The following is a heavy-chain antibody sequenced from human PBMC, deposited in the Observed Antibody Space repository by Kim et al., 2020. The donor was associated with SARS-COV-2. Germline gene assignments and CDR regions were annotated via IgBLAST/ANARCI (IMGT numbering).Heavy chain of an antibody. CDR3: SRRGYSGYRDGGFDP. CDR1: GYSFTSYW. V-gene: IGHV5-51*01. Sequence: GESLKISCKGSGYSFTSYWIGRVRQMPGKGLEWMGIIYPGDSDTRYSPSFQGQFTISADQSISTAYLQWSSLKTSDTAMYYCSRRGYSGYRDGGFDPWGQGTLVTVSS. D-gene: IGHD5-12*01. CDR2: IYPGDSDT. J-gene: IGHJ5*02.